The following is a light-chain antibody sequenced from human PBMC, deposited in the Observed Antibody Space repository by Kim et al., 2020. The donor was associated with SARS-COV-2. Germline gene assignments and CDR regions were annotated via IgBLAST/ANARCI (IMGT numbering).Light chain of an antibody. Sequence: PGEKATLSCRASQSVANTYLAWYQQKPGQAPRLLIYGASSRATGVPDRFSGSGSGTDFTLTINRLEPEDFAVYYCQQFDNSVLLTFGGGTKVDIK. CDR3: QQFDNSVLLT. CDR2: GAS. J-gene: IGKJ4*01. V-gene: IGKV3-20*01. CDR1: QSVANTY.